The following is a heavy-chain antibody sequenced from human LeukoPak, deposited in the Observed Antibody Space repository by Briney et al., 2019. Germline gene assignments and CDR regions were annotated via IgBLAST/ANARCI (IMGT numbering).Heavy chain of an antibody. V-gene: IGHV4-39*01. CDR3: ARHNYYNFWNALNWFDP. CDR1: GGSISSSSYY. J-gene: IGHJ5*02. CDR2: IYYRGST. Sequence: SETLSLTCTVSGGSISSSSYYWAWIRQSPGKGLEWIGSIYYRGSTYYNPSLKSRLIMSVDTAENHFSLRLTSVTAADTAIYYCARHNYYNFWNALNWFDPWGQGTLVTVSS. D-gene: IGHD3-3*01.